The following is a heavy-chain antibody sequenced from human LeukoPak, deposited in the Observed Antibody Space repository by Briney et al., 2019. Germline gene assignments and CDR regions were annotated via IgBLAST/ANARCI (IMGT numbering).Heavy chain of an antibody. V-gene: IGHV3-48*01. CDR3: ARDSKYAFDN. D-gene: IGHD2-2*01. J-gene: IGHJ4*02. CDR1: GFRFSDYS. Sequence: PGGSLRLSCAASGFRFSDYSMNWVRQAPGKGLEWISYIGISSGNTNYADSVKGRFTISGDKAKNSLYLQMNSLRVEDTAVYYCARDSKYAFDNWGQGTLVTVSS. CDR2: IGISSGNT.